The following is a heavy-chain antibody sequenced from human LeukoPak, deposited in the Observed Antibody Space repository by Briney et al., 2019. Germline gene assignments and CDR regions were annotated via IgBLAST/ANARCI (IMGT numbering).Heavy chain of an antibody. D-gene: IGHD2-15*01. CDR3: ARTFAAAHIDY. CDR2: IKSDGSST. Sequence: GGSLRLSCAASGFTFSGYWMHWVRHAPGKGLVWVSRIKSDGSSTTYADSVKGRFTISRDNAENTLYLEMNSLRAEDTAVYYCARTFAAAHIDYWGQGTLVTVSS. CDR1: GFTFSGYW. J-gene: IGHJ4*02. V-gene: IGHV3-74*01.